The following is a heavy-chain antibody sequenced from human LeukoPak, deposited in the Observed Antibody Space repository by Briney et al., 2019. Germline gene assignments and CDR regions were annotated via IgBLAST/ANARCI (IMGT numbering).Heavy chain of an antibody. V-gene: IGHV3-23*01. Sequence: GGSLRLSCAASGFTFSSYGMSWVRQAPGKGLEWVSAISGSGGSTYYADSVKGRFTISRDNSKNTLYLQMNSLRAEDTAVYYCAKDRVDILTGYFPDASDIWGQGTMVTVSS. CDR2: ISGSGGST. CDR3: AKDRVDILTGYFPDASDI. J-gene: IGHJ3*02. D-gene: IGHD3-9*01. CDR1: GFTFSSYG.